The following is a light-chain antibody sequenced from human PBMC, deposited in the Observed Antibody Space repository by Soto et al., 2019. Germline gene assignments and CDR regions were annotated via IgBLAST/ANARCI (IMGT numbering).Light chain of an antibody. CDR1: SSDVGGYNY. CDR2: DVS. J-gene: IGLJ2*01. CDR3: SSYTSISTSV. V-gene: IGLV2-14*01. Sequence: QSALTQPASVSGSPGQSITISCTGTSSDVGGYNYVSWYQQHPGKAPKLMIYDVSNRPSGVSNRFSGSKSGNTSSLTISGLQAEDDADHFCSSYTSISTSVFGVGTKLTV.